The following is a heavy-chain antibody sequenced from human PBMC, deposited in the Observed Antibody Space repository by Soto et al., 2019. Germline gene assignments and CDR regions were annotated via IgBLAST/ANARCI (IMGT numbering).Heavy chain of an antibody. CDR2: IYYSGST. CDR3: ARDTAMVRDYYGMDV. CDR1: GGSISSYY. Sequence: QVQLQESGPGLVKPSETLSLTCTVSGGSISSYYWSWIRQPPGKGLEWIGYIYYSGSTNYNPSLKSRVTISVDTSKNQFSLKLSSVTAADTAVYYCARDTAMVRDYYGMDVWGHGTTVTVSS. D-gene: IGHD5-18*01. J-gene: IGHJ6*02. V-gene: IGHV4-59*01.